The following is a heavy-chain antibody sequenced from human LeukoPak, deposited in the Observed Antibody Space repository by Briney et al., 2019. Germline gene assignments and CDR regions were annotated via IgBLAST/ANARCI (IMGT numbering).Heavy chain of an antibody. CDR1: GFTFSSYA. Sequence: GSLRLSCAASGFTFSSYAMHWVRQAPGKGLEWVAVISYDGSNKYYADSVKGRFTISRDNSKNTLYLQMNSLRAEDTAVYFCARLRYYAVDVWGQGTTVIVSS. V-gene: IGHV3-30-3*01. J-gene: IGHJ6*02. CDR2: ISYDGSNK. CDR3: ARLRYYAVDV.